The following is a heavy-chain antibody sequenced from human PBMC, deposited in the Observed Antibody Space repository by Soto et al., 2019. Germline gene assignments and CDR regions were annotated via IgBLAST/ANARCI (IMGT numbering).Heavy chain of an antibody. CDR1: GDSVSNKTAA. CDR2: TYYRSKWYD. J-gene: IGHJ5*02. CDR3: ARVHWNEWRAWFDP. D-gene: IGHD1-1*01. Sequence: SQTLSLTCAISGDSVSNKTAAWNWIRQSPSRGLEWLGRTYYRSKWYDDYAVPVKSRITINPDTSKNQFSLHLNSVTPEDTAVYYCARVHWNEWRAWFDPWGQGTLVTVSS. V-gene: IGHV6-1*01.